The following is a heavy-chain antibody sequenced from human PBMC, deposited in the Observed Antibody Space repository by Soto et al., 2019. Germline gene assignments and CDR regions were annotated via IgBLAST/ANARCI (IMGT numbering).Heavy chain of an antibody. V-gene: IGHV4-34*01. CDR1: GGSFSGYC. CDR3: AREGTRTVTDWYFDL. D-gene: IGHD4-17*01. CDR2: INHSGST. J-gene: IGHJ2*01. Sequence: QVQLQQWGAGLLKPSETLSLTCAVYGGSFSGYCWSWIRQPPGKGLEWIGEINHSGSTNYNPSLKSRVTISVDTSKNQFSLKLSSVTAADTAVYYCAREGTRTVTDWYFDLWGRGTLVTVSS.